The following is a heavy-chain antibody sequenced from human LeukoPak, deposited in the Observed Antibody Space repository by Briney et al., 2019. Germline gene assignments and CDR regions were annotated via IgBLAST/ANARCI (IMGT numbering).Heavy chain of an antibody. CDR1: GYTFTSYY. Sequence: SVKVSCKASGYTFTSYYMHWVRQAPGQGLEWMGGIIPIFGTANYAQKFQGRVTITADESTSTAYMELSSLRSEDTAVYYCARDIAAAGIDFDYWGQGTLVTVSS. CDR3: ARDIAAAGIDFDY. D-gene: IGHD6-13*01. CDR2: IIPIFGTA. J-gene: IGHJ4*02. V-gene: IGHV1-69*13.